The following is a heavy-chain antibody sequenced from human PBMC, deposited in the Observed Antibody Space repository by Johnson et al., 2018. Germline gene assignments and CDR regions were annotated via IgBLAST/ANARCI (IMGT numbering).Heavy chain of an antibody. CDR1: GFTFSSFG. CDR3: AKGQSGCYYRGYFDY. CDR2: IWYDGSNK. D-gene: IGHD1-26*01. V-gene: IGHV3-33*06. Sequence: QVQLQESGGGVVQPGRSLRLSCAASGFTFSSFGMHWVRQAPGKGLEWVAVIWYDGSNKYYADSVKGRFTISRDNSKNTLYLQMNSRRVEDTAVYYCAKGQSGCYYRGYFDYWGQGTVVTVSS. J-gene: IGHJ4*02.